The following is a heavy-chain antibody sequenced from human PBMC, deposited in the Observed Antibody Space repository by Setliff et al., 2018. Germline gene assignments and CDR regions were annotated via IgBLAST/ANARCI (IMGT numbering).Heavy chain of an antibody. CDR1: GYSFTSYW. J-gene: IGHJ3*02. CDR3: ARQAVAGSDAFDI. V-gene: IGHV5-51*01. Sequence: GESLTISCKGSGYSFTSYWIGWVRQMPGKGLEWMGIIYPGDSDTRYSPSSQGQVTISADKSISTAYLQWSSLKASDTAMYYCARQAVAGSDAFDIWGQGTMVTVSS. CDR2: IYPGDSDT. D-gene: IGHD6-19*01.